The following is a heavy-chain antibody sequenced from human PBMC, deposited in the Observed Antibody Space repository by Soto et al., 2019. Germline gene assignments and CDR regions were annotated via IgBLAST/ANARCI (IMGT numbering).Heavy chain of an antibody. CDR1: GFTFSDYY. V-gene: IGHV3-11*01. Sequence: PGGSLRLSCVASGFTFSDYYMSWIRQAPGKGLEWVSYISSSGSTIYYADSVKGRFTISRDNAKNSLYLQMNSLRAEDTAVYYCAREHMSSGYYYFDYWAQGTLVTVSS. CDR3: AREHMSSGYYYFDY. J-gene: IGHJ4*02. CDR2: ISSSGSTI. D-gene: IGHD3-22*01.